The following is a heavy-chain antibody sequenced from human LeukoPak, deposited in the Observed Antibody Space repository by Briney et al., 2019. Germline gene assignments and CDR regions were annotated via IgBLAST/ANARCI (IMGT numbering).Heavy chain of an antibody. CDR2: INWNGGST. Sequence: GGSLRLSCAASGFTFDDYGMSWVRQAPGKELEWVSGINWNGGSTGYADSVKGRFTISRDNAKNSLYLQMNSLRAEDTALYYCAREPDGYSSSWYGSAFDIWGQGTMVTVSS. J-gene: IGHJ3*02. D-gene: IGHD6-13*01. CDR3: AREPDGYSSSWYGSAFDI. CDR1: GFTFDDYG. V-gene: IGHV3-20*04.